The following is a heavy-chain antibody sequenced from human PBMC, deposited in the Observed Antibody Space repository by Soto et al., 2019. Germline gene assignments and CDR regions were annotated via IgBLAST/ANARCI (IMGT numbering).Heavy chain of an antibody. CDR2: INPNSGDT. CDR3: ARVRNYHDSTGSSDY. Sequence: ASVKVSCKASGYTFTGYSMHWVRQAPGQGPEWMGWINPNSGDTNYAQKFQGRVTMTRDMSISTAYMELRRLTSDDTAVYYCARVRNYHDSTGSSDYWGEGNLVTASS. J-gene: IGHJ4*02. D-gene: IGHD3-22*01. CDR1: GYTFTGYS. V-gene: IGHV1-2*02.